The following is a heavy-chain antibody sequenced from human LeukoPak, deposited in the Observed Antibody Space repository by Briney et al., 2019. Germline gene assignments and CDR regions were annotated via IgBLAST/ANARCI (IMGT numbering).Heavy chain of an antibody. CDR1: GGSISSHY. V-gene: IGHV4-59*11. J-gene: IGHJ6*03. CDR3: ARTSEGYCSSASCFGFSYSYYMDV. D-gene: IGHD2-2*01. Sequence: SETLSLTCPVSGGSISSHYWSWIRQPPGKGLGWIGFIYYSGGTHHHPPLKSRATIPAETSNNQSSLKLSSVIAADTAVYYCARTSEGYCSSASCFGFSYSYYMDVWGKGTTVTISS. CDR2: IYYSGGT.